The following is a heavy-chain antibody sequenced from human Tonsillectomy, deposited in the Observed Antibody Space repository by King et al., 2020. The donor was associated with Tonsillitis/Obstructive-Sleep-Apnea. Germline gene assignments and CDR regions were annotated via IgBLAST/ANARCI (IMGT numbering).Heavy chain of an antibody. D-gene: IGHD3-16*01. V-gene: IGHV2-5*02. CDR1: GFSLTTGGVG. CDR2: IYWDDDK. CDR3: AHIFLGDPRSIFDI. J-gene: IGHJ3*02. Sequence: TLKESGPTLVRPTQTLTLTCTFSGFSLTTGGVGVGWIRQPPGKSLEWLALIYWDDDKRYSPSLKSRLTITKDTSKKQVILTMTNMDPVDTATYYCAHIFLGDPRSIFDIGGQGTMVTVSS.